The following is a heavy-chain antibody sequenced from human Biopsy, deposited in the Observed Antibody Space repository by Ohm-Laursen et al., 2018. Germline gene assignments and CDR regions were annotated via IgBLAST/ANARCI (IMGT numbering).Heavy chain of an antibody. Sequence: SLRLSCAASGFTLSDGIQWVRQAPGKGLEWVAFIFYDGSNTYYADSVKGRFTISRDNSRDTLYLQMSSLRAEDTAVYYCAKDRYNYTPIGGFSMDVWGQGTTVTVSS. J-gene: IGHJ6*02. V-gene: IGHV3-30*02. CDR1: GFTLSDG. D-gene: IGHD5-18*01. CDR3: AKDRYNYTPIGGFSMDV. CDR2: IFYDGSNT.